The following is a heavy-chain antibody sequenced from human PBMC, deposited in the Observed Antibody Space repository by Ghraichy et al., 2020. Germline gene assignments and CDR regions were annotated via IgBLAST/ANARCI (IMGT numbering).Heavy chain of an antibody. J-gene: IGHJ4*02. CDR1: GFTFGDYA. CDR3: TRVLYDYVWGSYRWDY. D-gene: IGHD3-16*02. Sequence: GGSLRLSCTASGFTFGDYAMSWFRQAPGKGLEWVGFIRSKAYGGTTEYAASVKGRFTISRDDSKSIAYLQMNSLKTEDTAVYYCTRVLYDYVWGSYRWDYWGQGTLVTVSS. V-gene: IGHV3-49*03. CDR2: IRSKAYGGTT.